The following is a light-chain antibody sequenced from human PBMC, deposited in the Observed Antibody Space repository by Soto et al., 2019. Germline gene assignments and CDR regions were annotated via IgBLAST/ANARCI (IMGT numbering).Light chain of an antibody. CDR3: NSYTSRYTFV. V-gene: IGLV2-14*01. J-gene: IGLJ1*01. CDR2: EVN. CDR1: SSDVGGYNY. Sequence: QSALTQPASVSGSPGQSITISCTGTSSDVGGYNYVSWYQQHPGKAPKLMIYEVNNRPSEVSNRFSGSKSGNTASLTLSGLQPEDEADYYCNSYTSRYTFVLGTGTKVTVL.